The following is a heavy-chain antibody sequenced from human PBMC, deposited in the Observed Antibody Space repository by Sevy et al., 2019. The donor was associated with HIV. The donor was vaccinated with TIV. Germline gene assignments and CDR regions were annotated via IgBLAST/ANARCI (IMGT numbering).Heavy chain of an antibody. J-gene: IGHJ4*01. V-gene: IGHV3-74*01. Sequence: GGSLRLSCAASGFTFSTYWMHWVRQPPGKGLVWVSRVNSDGSSTNYADSVKGRFTISRDNAKNTLYLQMNSLRAEDTAVYYCTRLGDGYNHDYWGHGTLVTVSS. D-gene: IGHD5-12*01. CDR3: TRLGDGYNHDY. CDR2: VNSDGSST. CDR1: GFTFSTYW.